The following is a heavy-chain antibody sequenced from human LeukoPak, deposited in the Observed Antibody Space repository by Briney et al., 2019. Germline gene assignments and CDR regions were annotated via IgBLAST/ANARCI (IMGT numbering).Heavy chain of an antibody. CDR1: GYNFATYY. Sequence: ASVTVSSKASGYNFATYYMHWVRQAPGQGLEWMGWINPHSGETNYARTFQGRVTITSDTSIRTAYMELSRLRSDLISVYFCPRDPGICSRTSCLRYGMDVWGQGTTVIVSS. CDR2: INPHSGET. V-gene: IGHV1-2*02. CDR3: PRDPGICSRTSCLRYGMDV. D-gene: IGHD2-2*01. J-gene: IGHJ6*02.